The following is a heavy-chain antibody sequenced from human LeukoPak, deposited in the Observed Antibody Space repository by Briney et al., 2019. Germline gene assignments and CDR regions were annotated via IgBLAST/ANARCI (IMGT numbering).Heavy chain of an antibody. CDR2: IYHSGST. V-gene: IGHV4-4*02. CDR3: ARVVVVVPAAKQIDY. J-gene: IGHJ4*02. D-gene: IGHD2-2*01. CDR1: GGSIDSSNW. Sequence: SETLSLTCAVSGGSIDSSNWWSWVRQPPGKGLEWIGEIYHSGSTNYNPSLKSRVTISVDKSKNQFSLKLSSVTAADTAVYYCARVVVVVPAAKQIDYWGQGTLVTVSS.